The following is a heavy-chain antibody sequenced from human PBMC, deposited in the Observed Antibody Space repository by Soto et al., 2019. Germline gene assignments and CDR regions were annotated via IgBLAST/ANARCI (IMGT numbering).Heavy chain of an antibody. V-gene: IGHV1-3*01. CDR1: GYTFTSYA. D-gene: IGHD2-2*01. CDR2: INAGNGNT. CDR3: ARDYCISTSCSHKDY. Sequence: ASVKVSCKASGYTFTSYAMHWVRQAPGQRLEWMGWINAGNGNTKYSQKFQGRVTITRDTSASTAYMELSSLRSEDTAVYYCARDYCISTSCSHKDYWGQGTLVTVSS. J-gene: IGHJ4*02.